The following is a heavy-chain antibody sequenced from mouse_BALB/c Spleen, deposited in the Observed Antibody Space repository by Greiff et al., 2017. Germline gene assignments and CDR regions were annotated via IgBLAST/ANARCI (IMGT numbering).Heavy chain of an antibody. CDR2: ISDGGSYT. D-gene: IGHD2-1*01. V-gene: IGHV5-4*02. Sequence: EVQGVESGGGLVKPGGSLKLSCAASGFTFSDYYMYWVRQTPEKRLEWVATISDGGSYTYYPDSVKGRFTISRDNAKNNLYLQMSSLKSEDTAMYYCARGEVNGNYAMDYWGQGTSVTVSS. CDR3: ARGEVNGNYAMDY. CDR1: GFTFSDYY. J-gene: IGHJ4*01.